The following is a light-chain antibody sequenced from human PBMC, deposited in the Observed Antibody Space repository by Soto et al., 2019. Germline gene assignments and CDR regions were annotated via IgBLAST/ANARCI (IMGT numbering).Light chain of an antibody. V-gene: IGLV7-46*01. J-gene: IGLJ3*02. CDR2: DTG. CDR1: TGPLTSTHY. CDR3: SLDFGGVRVQ. Sequence: QAVVTQEPSLTVSPGGTVTLTCASSTGPLTSTHYPYWFQQKPGRAPRTLIYDTGNKYSWTPARFSGSLLGGKAALTISGAQPEDEADYYCSLDFGGVRVQFGGGTKLTVL.